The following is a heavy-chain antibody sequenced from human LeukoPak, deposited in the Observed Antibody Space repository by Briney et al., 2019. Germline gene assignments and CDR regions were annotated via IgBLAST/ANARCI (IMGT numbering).Heavy chain of an antibody. CDR2: INPNSGGT. CDR1: GYTFTGYY. Sequence: VASVKVSCKASGYTFTGYYKHWVRQAPGQGLEWMGWINPNSGGTNYAQRFQGRVTMTRDTSISTAYMELSRLRSDDTAVYYCAREMTTVTTLGYWGQGTLVTVSS. J-gene: IGHJ4*02. D-gene: IGHD4-17*01. V-gene: IGHV1-2*02. CDR3: AREMTTVTTLGY.